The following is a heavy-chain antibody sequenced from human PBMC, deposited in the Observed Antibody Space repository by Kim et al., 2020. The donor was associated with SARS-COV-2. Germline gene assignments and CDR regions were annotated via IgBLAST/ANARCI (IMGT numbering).Heavy chain of an antibody. J-gene: IGHJ5*02. D-gene: IGHD3-3*01. V-gene: IGHV3-23*01. Sequence: GGSLRLSCAASGFTFSSYAMSWVRQAPGKGLEWVSAISGSGGSTYYADSVKGRFTISRDNSKNTLYLQMNSLRAEDTAVYYCAKDRVSITIFATWWFDPWGQGTLVTVSS. CDR3: AKDRVSITIFATWWFDP. CDR1: GFTFSSYA. CDR2: ISGSGGST.